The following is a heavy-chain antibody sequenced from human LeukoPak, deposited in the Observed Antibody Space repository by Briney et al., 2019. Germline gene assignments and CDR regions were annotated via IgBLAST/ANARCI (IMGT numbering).Heavy chain of an antibody. CDR3: ARDSSSSGVDY. CDR2: IYSGGIT. J-gene: IGHJ4*02. Sequence: GGSLRLSCAASGFIVSSNYMSWVRQAPGKGLEWVSVIYSGGITYYADSVKGRFTISRDNSKNTLYLQMNSLRAEDTAVYYCARDSSSSGVDYWGQGTLVTVSS. V-gene: IGHV3-53*01. D-gene: IGHD6-6*01. CDR1: GFIVSSNY.